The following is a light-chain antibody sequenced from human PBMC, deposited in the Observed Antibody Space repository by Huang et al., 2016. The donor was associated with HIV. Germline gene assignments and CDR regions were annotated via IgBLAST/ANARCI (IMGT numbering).Light chain of an antibody. J-gene: IGKJ1*01. CDR1: QSISTY. Sequence: DIQMTQSPSSLSASIGDRVTITCRASQSISTYLNWYQHKPGKAPNLLVCAASSLQSGVPSSFSGSGSGTDFTLTISSLQPEDFATYYCQQSYSTPVTFGQGTKVEIK. CDR2: AAS. CDR3: QQSYSTPVT. V-gene: IGKV1-39*01.